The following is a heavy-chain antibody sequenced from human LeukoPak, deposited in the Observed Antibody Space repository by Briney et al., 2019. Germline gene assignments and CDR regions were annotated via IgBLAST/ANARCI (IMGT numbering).Heavy chain of an antibody. CDR3: AREKVASLGAVGRDGYRGRWFDY. V-gene: IGHV3-48*04. Sequence: GGSLRLSCAASGFTFSNYFMHWVRQAPGKGLEWVSYISSSGSTIYYADSVKGRFTISRDNAKNSLYLQMNSLRAEDTAVYYCAREKVASLGAVGRDGYRGRWFDYWGQGTLVTVSS. J-gene: IGHJ4*02. CDR1: GFTFSNYF. D-gene: IGHD5-24*01. CDR2: ISSSGSTI.